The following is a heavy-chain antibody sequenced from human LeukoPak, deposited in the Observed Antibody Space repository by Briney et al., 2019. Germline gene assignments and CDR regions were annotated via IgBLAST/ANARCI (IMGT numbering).Heavy chain of an antibody. Sequence: GASVKVSCKASGYTFTSYGISWVRQAPGQGLEWMGWISAYNGNTNYAQKLQGRVTMTTDTSTSTAYMELRSLRSDDTAVYYCARVSPYYYDSSGYYFARWFDPWGQGTLVTVSS. J-gene: IGHJ5*02. CDR1: GYTFTSYG. D-gene: IGHD3-22*01. CDR2: ISAYNGNT. V-gene: IGHV1-18*01. CDR3: ARVSPYYYDSSGYYFARWFDP.